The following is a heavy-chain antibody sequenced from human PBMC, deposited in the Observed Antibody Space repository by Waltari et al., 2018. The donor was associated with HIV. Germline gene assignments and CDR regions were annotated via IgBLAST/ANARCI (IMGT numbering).Heavy chain of an antibody. J-gene: IGHJ4*01. CDR3: ARAFGVVSGAPKFFDC. Sequence: EVPLLESGGKLVTPGGSLRLSCEVPAFTFRSYFMNLVRQAPGKGLESVTGMNCEVESSFNVNCLKDRATVSRDNTKNTMFLEITILKVEDTATYYCARAFGVVSGAPKFFDCWGRGTLVSVSS. CDR2: MNCEVESS. D-gene: IGHD3-3*01. CDR1: AFTFRSYF. V-gene: IGHV3-7*03.